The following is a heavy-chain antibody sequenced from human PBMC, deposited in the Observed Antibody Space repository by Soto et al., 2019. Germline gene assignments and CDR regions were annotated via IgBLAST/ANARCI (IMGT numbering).Heavy chain of an antibody. CDR1: GGSISSGDYY. J-gene: IGHJ4*02. V-gene: IGHV4-30-4*01. CDR3: ASRTYCSSTSCYIGVFEY. CDR2: IYYSGST. D-gene: IGHD2-2*02. Sequence: SETLSLTCTVSGGSISSGDYYWSWIRQPPGKGLEWIGYIYYSGSTYYNPSLKSRVTISVDTSKNQFSLKLSSVTAADTAVYYCASRTYCSSTSCYIGVFEYWGQGTLVTVSS.